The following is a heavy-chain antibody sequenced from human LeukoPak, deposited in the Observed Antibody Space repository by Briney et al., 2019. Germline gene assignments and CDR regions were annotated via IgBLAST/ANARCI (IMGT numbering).Heavy chain of an antibody. Sequence: EASVKVSCKASGFTFTSSAMQWVRQARGQRLEWIGWIVVGSGNTNYAQKFQERVTITRDMSTSTAYMELGSLRSEDTAVYYCAATEKYYYDSSGFPAGDYWGQGTLVTVSS. V-gene: IGHV1-58*02. CDR2: IVVGSGNT. D-gene: IGHD3-22*01. CDR3: AATEKYYYDSSGFPAGDY. J-gene: IGHJ4*02. CDR1: GFTFTSSA.